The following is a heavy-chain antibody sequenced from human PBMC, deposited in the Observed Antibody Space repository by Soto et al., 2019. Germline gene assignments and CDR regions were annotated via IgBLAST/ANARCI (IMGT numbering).Heavy chain of an antibody. J-gene: IGHJ6*02. D-gene: IGHD2-8*02. CDR2: IYPGDSDT. V-gene: IGHV5-51*01. Sequence: PGETLKISCKWSGYTFTDYWIGWLLQLPGKGLDWMGIIYPGDSDTRYSPSFQGQVTITADKSTSTAYLQWNTLKASDTAMYYCATHISNLRYWYFGQDVWGHGT. CDR1: GYTFTDYW. CDR3: ATHISNLRYWYFGQDV.